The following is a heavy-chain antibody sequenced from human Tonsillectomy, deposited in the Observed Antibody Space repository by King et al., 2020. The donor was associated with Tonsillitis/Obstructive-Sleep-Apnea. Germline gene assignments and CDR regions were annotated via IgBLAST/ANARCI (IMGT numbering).Heavy chain of an antibody. V-gene: IGHV1-2*04. J-gene: IGHJ5*02. Sequence: QLVQSGAEVKKPGASVKVSCKASGYTFTGYYMNWVRQAPGQGLEWMGWINPNSGGTKYVQKFKGWVTMTGDTSTSPAHMGLSRLRADDTAVYYCARVRENNWFDPWGQGTLVTVSS. D-gene: IGHD1-26*01. CDR2: INPNSGGT. CDR1: GYTFTGYY. CDR3: ARVRENNWFDP.